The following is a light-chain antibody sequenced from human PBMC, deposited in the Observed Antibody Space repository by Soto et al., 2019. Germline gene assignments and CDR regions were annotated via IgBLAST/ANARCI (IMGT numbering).Light chain of an antibody. V-gene: IGLV2-14*01. CDR3: SSYTSSSTAV. CDR2: QVS. Sequence: QPASVSGSPGQSITISCTGTSSDVGGYNYVSWYQQHPGKAPKLMIYQVSYRPSGVSNRFSGSKSDNTASLTISGLQAEDEADDYCSSYTSSSTAVFGTGTKLTVL. J-gene: IGLJ1*01. CDR1: SSDVGGYNY.